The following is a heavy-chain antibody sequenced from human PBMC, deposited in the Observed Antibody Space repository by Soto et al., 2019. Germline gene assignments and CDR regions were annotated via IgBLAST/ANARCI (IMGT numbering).Heavy chain of an antibody. D-gene: IGHD1-1*01. V-gene: IGHV3-53*02. CDR1: GFTVNTNY. Sequence: EVQLVETGGGLIQPGGSLRLSCAASGFTVNTNYMSWVRQAPGKGLEWVSVIYGGGTTYYADSVKGRFTISRDNSKNILYLQMNRLRVEDTAVYYCASGRRNEGSWGQGTLVTVSS. J-gene: IGHJ5*02. CDR2: IYGGGTT. CDR3: ASGRRNEGS.